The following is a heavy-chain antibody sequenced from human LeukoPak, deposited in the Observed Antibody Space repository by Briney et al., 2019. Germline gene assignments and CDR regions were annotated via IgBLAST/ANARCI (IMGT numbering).Heavy chain of an antibody. J-gene: IGHJ3*02. V-gene: IGHV1-18*01. CDR2: ISAYNGNT. CDR3: ARQNLVGATPNAFDI. Sequence: ASVKVSCKASGYTFTSCGISWVRQAPGQGLEWMGWISAYNGNTNYAQKLQGRVTMTTDTSTSTAYMELRSLRSDDTAVYYCARQNLVGATPNAFDIWGQGTMVTVSS. D-gene: IGHD1-26*01. CDR1: GYTFTSCG.